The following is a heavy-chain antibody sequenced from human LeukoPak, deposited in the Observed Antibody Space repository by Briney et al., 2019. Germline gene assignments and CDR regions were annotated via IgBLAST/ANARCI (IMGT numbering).Heavy chain of an antibody. CDR3: ARAGYSSSWYRPIQFDP. V-gene: IGHV4-59*12. CDR2: IYYSGNT. D-gene: IGHD6-13*01. J-gene: IGHJ5*02. CDR1: GRSISTYY. Sequence: SETLSLTCTVSGRSISTYYWSWIRQPPGKGLEWIGYIYYSGNTNYNPSLKSRVTISVDTSKNQFSLKLSSVTAADTAVYYCARAGYSSSWYRPIQFDPWGQGTLVTVSS.